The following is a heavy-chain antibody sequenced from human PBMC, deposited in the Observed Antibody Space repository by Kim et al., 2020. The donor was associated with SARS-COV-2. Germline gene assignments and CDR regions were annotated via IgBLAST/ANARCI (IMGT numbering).Heavy chain of an antibody. D-gene: IGHD2-2*01. V-gene: IGHV3-64*01. CDR2: ISSNGVST. J-gene: IGHJ3*02. CDR1: GFTFSSYA. Sequence: GGSLRLSCAASGFTFSSYAMHWVRQAPGKGLEYVSAISSNGVSTYYANSVKGRFTISRDNSKNTLYLQMGSLRAEDMAVYYCARLALGYCSSTSCSGHPGADAFDIWGQGTMVTVSS. CDR3: ARLALGYCSSTSCSGHPGADAFDI.